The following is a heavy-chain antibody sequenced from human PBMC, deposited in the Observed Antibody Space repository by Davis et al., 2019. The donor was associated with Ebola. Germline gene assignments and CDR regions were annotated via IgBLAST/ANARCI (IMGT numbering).Heavy chain of an antibody. J-gene: IGHJ4*02. CDR3: ARASTGRIRYDFWSN. Sequence: GGSLRLSCKGSGYSFTSYWIGWVRQMPGKGLEWMGIIYPGDSDTRYSPSFQGQVTISADKSISTAYMELSRLRSDDTAVYYCARASTGRIRYDFWSNWGQGTLVTVSS. CDR2: IYPGDSDT. CDR1: GYSFTSYW. V-gene: IGHV5-51*01. D-gene: IGHD3-3*01.